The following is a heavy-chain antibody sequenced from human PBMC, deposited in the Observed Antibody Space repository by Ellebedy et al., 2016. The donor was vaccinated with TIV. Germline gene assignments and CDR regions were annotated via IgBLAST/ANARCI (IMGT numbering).Heavy chain of an antibody. CDR1: GYIFTDHR. Sequence: AASVKVSCKASGYIFTDHRVDWVRQAPGQGLEWMGWISGSSGNTRYSKKLQGRVTMTTDTSASTAYLSLRSLRSDDTAVYYCARGGSAAASGTVDYWGQGTLVTVSS. J-gene: IGHJ4*02. CDR3: ARGGSAAASGTVDY. D-gene: IGHD3-10*01. CDR2: ISGSSGNT. V-gene: IGHV1-18*01.